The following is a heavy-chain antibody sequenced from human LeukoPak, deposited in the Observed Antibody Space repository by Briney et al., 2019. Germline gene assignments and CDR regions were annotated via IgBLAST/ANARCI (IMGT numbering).Heavy chain of an antibody. Sequence: GSSVKVSCKASGGTFSSYAIRWVRQAPGQGLEWMGRIIPILGIANYAQKFQGRVMITADKSTSTAYMELSSLRSEDTAVYYCARDHPTMYYFDYWGQGTLVTVSS. CDR3: ARDHPTMYYFDY. V-gene: IGHV1-69*04. CDR2: IIPILGIA. CDR1: GGTFSSYA. D-gene: IGHD3-10*02. J-gene: IGHJ4*02.